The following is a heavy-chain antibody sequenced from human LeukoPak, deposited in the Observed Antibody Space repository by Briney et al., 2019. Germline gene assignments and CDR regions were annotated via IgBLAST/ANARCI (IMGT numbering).Heavy chain of an antibody. V-gene: IGHV3-21*01. D-gene: IGHD2-2*03. CDR2: ISSSSSYI. CDR1: GFTFSSYA. CDR3: ARVDIVVVPAAREDY. Sequence: GGSLRLSCAASGFTFSSYAMSWVRQAPGKGLEWVSSISSSSSYIYYADSVKGRFTISRDNAKNSLYLQMNSLRAEDTAVYYCARVDIVVVPAAREDYWGQGTLVTVSS. J-gene: IGHJ4*02.